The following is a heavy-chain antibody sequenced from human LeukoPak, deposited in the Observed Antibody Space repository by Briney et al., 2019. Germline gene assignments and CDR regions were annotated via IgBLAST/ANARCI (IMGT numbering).Heavy chain of an antibody. V-gene: IGHV3-53*01. CDR2: IYSGGST. J-gene: IGHJ4*02. CDR1: GFTVSSNY. Sequence: GGSLRLSCAASGFTVSSNYMSWVRQAPGKGLEWVSVIYSGGSTYYADSVKGRFTISRDNSKNTLYLQMNSLRAEDTAVYYCARVTKDSGNYLGGPYYFDYWGQGTLVTVSS. CDR3: ARVTKDSGNYLGGPYYFDY. D-gene: IGHD1-26*01.